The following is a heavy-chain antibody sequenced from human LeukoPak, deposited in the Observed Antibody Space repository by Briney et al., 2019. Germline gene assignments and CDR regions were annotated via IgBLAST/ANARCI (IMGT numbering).Heavy chain of an antibody. CDR3: ARGHPYYYGSGSYYKPNWFDP. Sequence: SETLSLTCAVYGGSFSGYYWSWIRQPPGKGLEWIGYIYYSGSTNYNPSLKSRVTISVDTSKNQFSLKLSSVTAADTAVYYCARGHPYYYGSGSYYKPNWFDPWGQGTLVTVSS. D-gene: IGHD3-10*01. V-gene: IGHV4-59*01. CDR1: GGSFSGYY. CDR2: IYYSGST. J-gene: IGHJ5*02.